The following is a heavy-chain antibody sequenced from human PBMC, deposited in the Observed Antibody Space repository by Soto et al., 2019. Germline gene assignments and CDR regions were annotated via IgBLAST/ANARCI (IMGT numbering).Heavy chain of an antibody. Sequence: GASVKVSCKASGYTFTSYGISWVRQAPGQGLEWMGWISAYNGNTNYAQKLQGRVTMTTDTSTSTAYMELRSLRSDDTAVYYCARTATDLLLEFMYHWFDPWGQGTLDTSPQ. CDR2: ISAYNGNT. V-gene: IGHV1-18*01. CDR3: ARTATDLLLEFMYHWFDP. CDR1: GYTFTSYG. J-gene: IGHJ5*02. D-gene: IGHD2-15*01.